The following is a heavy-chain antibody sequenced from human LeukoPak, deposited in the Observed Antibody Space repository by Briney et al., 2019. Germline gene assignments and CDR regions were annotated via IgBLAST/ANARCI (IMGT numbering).Heavy chain of an antibody. CDR1: GFTFSKYG. J-gene: IGHJ4*02. D-gene: IGHD2-21*01. CDR3: AREWGLIAVAGGPGY. CDR2: IWYDGHNN. V-gene: IGHV3-33*01. Sequence: GGSLRLSCVASGFTFSKYGMHWVRQAPGKGLQWLAIIWYDGHNNYYADSVKGRFTISRDNSKNTLFLEMNDLKAEDAAVYYCAREWGLIAVAGGPGYWGQGALVTVSS.